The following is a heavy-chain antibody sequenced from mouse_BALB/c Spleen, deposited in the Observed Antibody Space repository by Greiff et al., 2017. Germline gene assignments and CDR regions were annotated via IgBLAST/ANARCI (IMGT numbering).Heavy chain of an antibody. CDR3: ARVAYYGNYIYAMDY. CDR2: IYPYNGGT. CDR1: GYTFTDYN. J-gene: IGHJ4*01. Sequence: EVKLQESGPELVKPGASVKISCKASGYTFTDYNMHWVKQSHGKSLEWIGYIYPYNGGTGYNQKFKSKATLTVDNSSSTAYMELRSLTSEDSAVYYCARVAYYGNYIYAMDYWGQGTSVTVSS. D-gene: IGHD2-1*01. V-gene: IGHV1S29*02.